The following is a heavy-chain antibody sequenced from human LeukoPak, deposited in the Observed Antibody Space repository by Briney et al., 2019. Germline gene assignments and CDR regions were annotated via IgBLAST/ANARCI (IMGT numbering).Heavy chain of an antibody. D-gene: IGHD2-21*01. CDR2: ISAYNGNT. V-gene: IGHV1-18*01. Sequence: ASVKVSCKASGYTLTSYGISWVRQAPGQGLEWMGWISAYNGNTNYAQKLQGRVTMTTDTSTSTAYMELRSLRSDDTAVYYCARVNSRPCYFDYWGQGTLVTVSS. J-gene: IGHJ4*02. CDR1: GYTLTSYG. CDR3: ARVNSRPCYFDY.